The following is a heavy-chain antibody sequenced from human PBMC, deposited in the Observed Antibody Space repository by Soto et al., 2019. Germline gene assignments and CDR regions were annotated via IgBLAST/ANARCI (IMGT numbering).Heavy chain of an antibody. CDR2: IIPIFGTA. D-gene: IGHD2-15*01. CDR3: ARYKGSGGSCQWGPNWLDP. V-gene: IGHV1-69*06. Sequence: QVQLVQSGAEVKKPGSSVKVSCKASGGTFSSYAISWVRQAPGQGLEWMGGIIPIFGTANYAQKFQGRVTITADKSTSTAYMELSSLRSEDTAVYYCARYKGSGGSCQWGPNWLDPWGQGTLVTVSS. J-gene: IGHJ5*02. CDR1: GGTFSSYA.